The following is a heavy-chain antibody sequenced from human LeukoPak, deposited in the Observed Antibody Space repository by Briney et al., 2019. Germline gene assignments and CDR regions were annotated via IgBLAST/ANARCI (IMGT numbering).Heavy chain of an antibody. CDR2: INHSGST. V-gene: IGHV4-34*01. J-gene: IGHJ5*02. Sequence: SETLSLTCAVYGGSFSGYYWSWIRQPPGKGLEWIGEINHSGSTNYNPSLKSRVTISVDTSKNQFSLKLSSVTAADTAVYYCARPSGSTSFWFDPWGQGTLVTVSS. CDR1: GGSFSGYY. D-gene: IGHD2-2*01. CDR3: ARPSGSTSFWFDP.